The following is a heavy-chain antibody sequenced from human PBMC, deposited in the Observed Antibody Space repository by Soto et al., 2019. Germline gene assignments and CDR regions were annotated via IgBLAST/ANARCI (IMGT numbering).Heavy chain of an antibody. CDR3: AKDSGLPGDFGILIHAFDI. J-gene: IGHJ3*02. CDR2: VSGSLDSA. D-gene: IGHD3-10*01. CDR1: GFTFRDYA. V-gene: IGHV3-23*01. Sequence: GGSLRLSCEVSGFTFRDYAMSWVRQAPGKGLEWVSTVSGSLDSAYYSDAVKGRFTVSRDHSRNVLYLQMDSLRAEDTGVYYCAKDSGLPGDFGILIHAFDIWGQGTLVTASS.